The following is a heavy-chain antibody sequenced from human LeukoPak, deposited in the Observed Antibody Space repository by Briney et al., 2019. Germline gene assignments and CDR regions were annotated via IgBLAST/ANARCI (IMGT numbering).Heavy chain of an antibody. J-gene: IGHJ6*02. D-gene: IGHD2-15*01. CDR2: IYPGVSDT. CDR1: GYSFTTYW. V-gene: IGHV5-51*01. CDR3: ARRIHYYYGMDV. Sequence: GESLKISCKGSGYSFTTYWIGWVRQMPGKGLEWMGIIYPGVSDTRYSPSFQGQVTISADRSITTAYLQWSSLKASDTAIYYCARRIHYYYGMDVWGQGTTVTVSS.